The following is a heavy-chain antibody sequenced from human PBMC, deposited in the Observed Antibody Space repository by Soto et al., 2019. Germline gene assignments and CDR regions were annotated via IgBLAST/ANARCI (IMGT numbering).Heavy chain of an antibody. J-gene: IGHJ4*02. D-gene: IGHD3-10*01. Sequence: EVQLVESGGGLVPPGGSVRLSCAASGFIFKMYWMHWVRQSPAKGLVWISRIYNDGTYSDYADSVRGRFTISRDNVNDTLYLQMNTLRAEDSGLYYCTRGPRPISTGTGAYWGQGTQVTVSS. CDR2: IYNDGTYS. CDR1: GFIFKMYW. CDR3: TRGPRPISTGTGAY. V-gene: IGHV3-74*01.